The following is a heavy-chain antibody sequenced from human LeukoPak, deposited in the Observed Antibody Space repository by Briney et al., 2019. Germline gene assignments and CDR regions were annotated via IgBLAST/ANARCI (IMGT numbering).Heavy chain of an antibody. D-gene: IGHD3-10*01. CDR1: GYGFTSHY. CDR2: ISAYNGNT. V-gene: IGHV1-18*04. J-gene: IGHJ4*02. CDR3: AREYYYSSGNYYNRIDY. Sequence: GASVKVSCKASGYGFTSHYMHWVRQAPGQGLEWMGWISAYNGNTNYAQKLQGRVTMTTDTSTSTAYMELRSLRSDDTAVYSCAREYYYSSGNYYNRIDYWGQGTLVTVSS.